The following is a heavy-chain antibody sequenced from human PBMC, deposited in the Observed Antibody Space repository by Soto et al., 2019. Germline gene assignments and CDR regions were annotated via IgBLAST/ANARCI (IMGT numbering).Heavy chain of an antibody. J-gene: IGHJ4*02. D-gene: IGHD2-2*01. CDR1: GFVFSDYA. V-gene: IGHV3-23*01. Sequence: EVQLLDSGGGWVQPGGSLRLSCVASGFVFSDYAMSWVRQAPGKGLEWVSAISAGGSDTYYADSVKGRFTVSRVNSKNTLYLQMNTLRAEDTAIYYCASVPIWCGSSSCYTEGFDSLGQGTLVTVSS. CDR3: ASVPIWCGSSSCYTEGFDS. CDR2: ISAGGSDT.